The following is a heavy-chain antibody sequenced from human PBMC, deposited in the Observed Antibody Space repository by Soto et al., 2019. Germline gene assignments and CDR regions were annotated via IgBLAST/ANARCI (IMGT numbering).Heavy chain of an antibody. V-gene: IGHV5-51*01. Sequence: PGESLKISCKGSGYSFTSYWSGWVRQMPGKGLEWMGIIYPGDSDTRYSPSFQGQVTISADKSISTAYLQWSSLKASDTAMYYCARRHRPKYSYIDYYYYGMDVWGQGTTVTVSS. CDR1: GYSFTSYW. D-gene: IGHD5-18*01. J-gene: IGHJ6*02. CDR3: ARRHRPKYSYIDYYYYGMDV. CDR2: IYPGDSDT.